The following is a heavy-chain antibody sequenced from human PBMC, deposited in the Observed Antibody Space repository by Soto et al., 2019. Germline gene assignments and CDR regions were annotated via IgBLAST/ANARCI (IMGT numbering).Heavy chain of an antibody. CDR3: ARGGTYSCYDFHPPPYYYYGMDV. V-gene: IGHV1-69*13. D-gene: IGHD5-12*01. CDR2: IIPIFGTA. CDR1: GGTFSSYA. J-gene: IGHJ6*02. Sequence: SVKVSCKASGGTFSSYAISWVRQAPGQGLEWMGGIIPIFGTANYAQKFQGRVTITADESTSTAYMELSSLRTEDTAVYYCARGGTYSCYDFHPPPYYYYGMDVWGQGTTVTVSS.